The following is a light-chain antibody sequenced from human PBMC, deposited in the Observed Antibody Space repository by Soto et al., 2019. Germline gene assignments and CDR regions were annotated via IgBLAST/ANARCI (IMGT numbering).Light chain of an antibody. CDR3: QHYGDSSWT. V-gene: IGKV3-20*01. Sequence: ESVLTQSPGTLSLSLGERATLSCRADRSVSDTLLTWFQQKPGQAPRLLIFGTSNRAPGIPDRFSGSGSGTDFTLTISRLEPDDFAVYYCQHYGDSSWTFGQGTKVDIK. J-gene: IGKJ1*01. CDR2: GTS. CDR1: RSVSDTL.